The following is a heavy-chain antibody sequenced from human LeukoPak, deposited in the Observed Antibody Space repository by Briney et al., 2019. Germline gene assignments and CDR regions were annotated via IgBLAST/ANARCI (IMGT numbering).Heavy chain of an antibody. D-gene: IGHD3-22*01. J-gene: IGHJ4*02. CDR2: INHSGST. CDR1: GFTFSSYS. CDR3: ARSHTPQYYYDSSGLYY. Sequence: PGGSLRLSCAASGFTFSSYSMNWVRQAPGKGLEWIGEINHSGSTNYNPSLKSRVTISVDTSKNQFSLKLSSVTAADTAVYYCARSHTPQYYYDSSGLYYWGQGTLVTVSS. V-gene: IGHV4-34*01.